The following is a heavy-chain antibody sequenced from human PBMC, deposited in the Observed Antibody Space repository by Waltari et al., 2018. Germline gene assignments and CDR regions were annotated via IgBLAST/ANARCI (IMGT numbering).Heavy chain of an antibody. CDR2: IYYSGST. Sequence: QLQLQESGPGLVKPSETLSLTCPVSGGSISSSSYYWGWSRQPPGKGLEWIGSIYYSGSTYYNPSLKSRVTISVDTSKNQFSLKLSSVTAADTAVYYCARTHYYGSGKFDYWGQGTLVTVSS. V-gene: IGHV4-39*07. CDR3: ARTHYYGSGKFDY. CDR1: GGSISSSSYY. D-gene: IGHD3-10*01. J-gene: IGHJ4*02.